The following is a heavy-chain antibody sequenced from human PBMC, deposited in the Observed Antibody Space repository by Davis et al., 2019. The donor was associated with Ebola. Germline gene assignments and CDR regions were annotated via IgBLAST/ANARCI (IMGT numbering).Heavy chain of an antibody. CDR3: ARGAQDVILDY. J-gene: IGHJ4*02. V-gene: IGHV4-34*01. CDR1: GYSISSGYY. CDR2: INHSGST. Sequence: PSETLSLTCAVSGYSISSGYYWSWIRQPPGKGLEWIGEINHSGSTNYNPSLKSRVTISVDTFKNQFSLKLSSVTAADTAVYYCARGAQDVILDYWGQGNLVTVSS. D-gene: IGHD3-10*01.